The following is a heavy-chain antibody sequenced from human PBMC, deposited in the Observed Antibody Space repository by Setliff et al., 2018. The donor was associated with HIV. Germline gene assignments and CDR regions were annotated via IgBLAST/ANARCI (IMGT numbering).Heavy chain of an antibody. V-gene: IGHV4-59*08. CDR1: YGSMSDYY. CDR2: IYYSGST. Sequence: PSETLSLTCTVSYGSMSDYYWSWIRQPPGRGLEWIGEIYYSGSTNYNPSLKSRVTMSVHTSKNQFSLKLSSVTAADTAVYYCARTLYDDYAFDYWGQGALVTVSS. CDR3: ARTLYDDYAFDY. J-gene: IGHJ4*02. D-gene: IGHD4-17*01.